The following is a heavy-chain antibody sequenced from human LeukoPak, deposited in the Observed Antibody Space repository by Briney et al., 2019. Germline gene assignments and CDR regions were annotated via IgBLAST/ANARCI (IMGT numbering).Heavy chain of an antibody. CDR3: ARDLEYFDL. CDR1: GGSISSYY. D-gene: IGHD1-1*01. CDR2: IYYSGST. J-gene: IGHJ2*01. V-gene: IGHV4-59*01. Sequence: SETLSLTCTVSGGSISSYYWSWIRQPPGKGLEWIGYIYYSGSTNYNPSLKSRVTISVDTSKNQFSLRLSSVTAADTAVYYCARDLEYFDLWGRGTLVTVSS.